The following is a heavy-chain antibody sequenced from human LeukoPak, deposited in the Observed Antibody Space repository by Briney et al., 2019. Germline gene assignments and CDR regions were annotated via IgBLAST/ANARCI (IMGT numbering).Heavy chain of an antibody. V-gene: IGHV3-30*02. CDR2: SRRDGTYV. Sequence: PGGSLRLSCAASGFALSNYGMYWVRQTPDKGLEWVAYSRRDGTYVNYADSVKGRFIISRDNSKNTLGLQMNSLRVEDTALYYCASGGPTRGTLASWGQGTLVPVSS. CDR1: GFALSNYG. J-gene: IGHJ4*02. CDR3: ASGGPTRGTLAS. D-gene: IGHD1-26*01.